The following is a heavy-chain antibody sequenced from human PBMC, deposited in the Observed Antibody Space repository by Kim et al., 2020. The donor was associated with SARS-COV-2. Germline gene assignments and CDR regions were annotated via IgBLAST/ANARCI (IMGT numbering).Heavy chain of an antibody. Sequence: SETLSLACTVSGGSISSYYWSWIRQPPGEGLEWIGYIYYSGSTNYNPSLKSRVTISVDTSKNQFSLKLSSVTAADTAVYYCARRGFNWNYGGGWFDPWGQETLVTVPS. V-gene: IGHV4-59*08. J-gene: IGHJ5*02. D-gene: IGHD1-7*01. CDR1: GGSISSYY. CDR3: ARRGFNWNYGGGWFDP. CDR2: IYYSGST.